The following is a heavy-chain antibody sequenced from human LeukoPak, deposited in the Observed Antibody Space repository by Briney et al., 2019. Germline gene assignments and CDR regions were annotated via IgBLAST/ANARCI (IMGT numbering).Heavy chain of an antibody. CDR2: ISAYNGNT. CDR3: ARAVTGYSSSWYGGYYYYYGMDV. J-gene: IGHJ6*04. V-gene: IGHV1-18*04. Sequence: ASVKVSCKASGYTFTSYGISWVRQAPGQGFEWMGWISAYNGNTNYAQKLQGRVTMTTDTSTSTAYMELRSLRSDDTAVYYCARAVTGYSSSWYGGYYYYYGMDVWGKGTTVTVSS. D-gene: IGHD6-13*01. CDR1: GYTFTSYG.